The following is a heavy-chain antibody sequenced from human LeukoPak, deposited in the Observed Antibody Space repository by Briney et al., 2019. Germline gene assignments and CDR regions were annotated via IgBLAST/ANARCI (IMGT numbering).Heavy chain of an antibody. CDR1: GFTVSSNY. CDR2: ISSSGSTI. Sequence: GGSLRLSCAASGFTVSSNYMSWVRQAPGKGLEWVSYISSSGSTIYYADSVKGRFTISRDNAKNSLYLQMNSLRAEDTAVYYCARAPTLYDSSGYSFDYWGQGTLVTVSS. V-gene: IGHV3-11*01. CDR3: ARAPTLYDSSGYSFDY. D-gene: IGHD3-22*01. J-gene: IGHJ4*02.